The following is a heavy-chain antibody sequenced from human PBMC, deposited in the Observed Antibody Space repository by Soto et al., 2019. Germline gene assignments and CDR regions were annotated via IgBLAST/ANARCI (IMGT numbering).Heavy chain of an antibody. V-gene: IGHV4-39*07. D-gene: IGHD2-15*01. CDR2: IYYSGST. CDR1: GGSISSSSYY. CDR3: ASYVEWFDP. Sequence: PSETLSLTCTVSGGSISSSSYYWGWIRQPPGKGLEWIGSIYYSGSTYYNPSLKSRVTISVDTSKNQFSLKLSSVTAADTAVYYCASYVEWFDPWGQGTLVTVSS. J-gene: IGHJ5*02.